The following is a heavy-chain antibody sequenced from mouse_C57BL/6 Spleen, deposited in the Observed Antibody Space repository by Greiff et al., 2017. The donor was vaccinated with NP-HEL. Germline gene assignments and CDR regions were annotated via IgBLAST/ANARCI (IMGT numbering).Heavy chain of an antibody. CDR2: IDPSDSET. CDR3: ARDGNGTWFAY. V-gene: IGHV1-52*01. J-gene: IGHJ3*01. D-gene: IGHD2-1*01. Sequence: QVQLQQPGAELVRPGSSVKLSCKASGYTFTSYWMHWVKQRPIQGLEWIGNIDPSDSETHYNQKFKDKATLTVDKSSSTAYMQLSSLTSEDSAVYYCARDGNGTWFAYWGQGTQVTVSA. CDR1: GYTFTSYW.